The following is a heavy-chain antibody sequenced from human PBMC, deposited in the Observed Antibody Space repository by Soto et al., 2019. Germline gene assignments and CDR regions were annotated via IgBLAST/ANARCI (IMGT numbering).Heavy chain of an antibody. V-gene: IGHV3-30-3*01. D-gene: IGHD2-15*01. CDR2: ISYDGSNK. CDR3: ARCPAVVAATRGFDY. CDR1: GFTFSSYA. J-gene: IGHJ4*02. Sequence: QVQLVESGGGVVQPGRSLRLSCAASGFTFSSYAMHWVRQAPGKGLEWVAVISYDGSNKYYADSVKGRFTISRDNSKNTLYLQMNSLRAEDTAVYYCARCPAVVAATRGFDYWGQGTLVTVSS.